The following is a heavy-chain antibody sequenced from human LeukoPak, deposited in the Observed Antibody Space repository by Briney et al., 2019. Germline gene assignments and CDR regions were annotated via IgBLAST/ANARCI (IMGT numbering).Heavy chain of an antibody. CDR2: IWNNGRNK. CDR1: GLNLSTLG. Sequence: GGSLRLSCAASGLNLSTLGMHWVRQAPGKGPEWVAVIWNNGRNKYYADSVKGRFTISRDSSKNTLYLQMNSLGAEDTAVYFCARDDAFDIWGQGTMVTVSS. V-gene: IGHV3-33*01. J-gene: IGHJ3*02. CDR3: ARDDAFDI.